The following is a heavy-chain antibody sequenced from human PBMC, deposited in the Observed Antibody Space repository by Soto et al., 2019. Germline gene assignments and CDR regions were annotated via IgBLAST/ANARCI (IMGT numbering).Heavy chain of an antibody. CDR2: ISTSGSTI. CDR1: GFHFIDYY. V-gene: IGHV3-11*01. J-gene: IGHJ4*02. CDR3: ARSPRNWGFDY. Sequence: GGSLRLSCAASGFHFIDYYMSWIRQAPGKGLEWVSYISTSGSTINYADSVKGRFTISRDNAKNSLYLQMNSLRAEDTAVYYCARSPRNWGFDYWGLGTLVTVSS. D-gene: IGHD7-27*01.